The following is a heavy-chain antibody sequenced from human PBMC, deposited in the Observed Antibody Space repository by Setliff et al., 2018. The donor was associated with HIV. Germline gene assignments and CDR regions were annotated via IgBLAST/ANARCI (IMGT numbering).Heavy chain of an antibody. CDR2: ILSTGERT. V-gene: IGHV3-23*01. D-gene: IGHD3-22*01. CDR1: EFTFSNYA. J-gene: IGHJ4*02. Sequence: GGSLRLSCAASEFTFSNYAMSWVRQAPGEGLEWVSAILSTGERTFYADSVKGRFTISRDNSKNTVYLQMNSLRAEDTAEYYCAKELAASGLGYFDSWGRGILVTVSS. CDR3: AKELAASGLGYFDS.